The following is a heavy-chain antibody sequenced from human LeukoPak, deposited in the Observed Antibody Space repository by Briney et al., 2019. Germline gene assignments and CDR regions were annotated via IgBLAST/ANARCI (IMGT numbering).Heavy chain of an antibody. Sequence: GASVKVSCKASGYTFTSYYMHWVRQALGQGLEWMGIINPSGGSTSYAQKFQGRVTMTRDTSTSTVYMELSSLRSEDTAVYYCARVKYYDFWSGPLDYWGQGTLVTVSS. CDR2: INPSGGST. CDR1: GYTFTSYY. V-gene: IGHV1-46*01. J-gene: IGHJ4*02. D-gene: IGHD3-3*01. CDR3: ARVKYYDFWSGPLDY.